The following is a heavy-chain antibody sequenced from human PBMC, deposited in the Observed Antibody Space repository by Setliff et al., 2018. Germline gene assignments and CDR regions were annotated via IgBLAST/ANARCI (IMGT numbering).Heavy chain of an antibody. CDR3: VREGVDSRSSTDYRYYMDV. D-gene: IGHD3-22*01. V-gene: IGHV1-18*01. J-gene: IGHJ6*03. Sequence: RASVKVSCKAFGYTFAKYGTSWVRQAPGQGLEWMGWISGYNGYTVYAQKLQGRVTLTTDTSTGTAYMEVRSLRSDDTAQYYCVREGVDSRSSTDYRYYMDVWGKGTTVTVSS. CDR2: ISGYNGYT. CDR1: GYTFAKYG.